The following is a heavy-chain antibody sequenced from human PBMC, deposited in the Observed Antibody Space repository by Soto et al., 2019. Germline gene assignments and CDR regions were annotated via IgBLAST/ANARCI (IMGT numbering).Heavy chain of an antibody. CDR1: GGTFSSYA. CDR2: IIPIFGTA. D-gene: IGHD6-13*01. Sequence: SVKVSCKASGGTFSSYAISWVRQAPGQGLEWMGGIIPIFGTANYAQKFQGRVTITADRSTSTAYMELSSLRSEDTAVYYCARAYPWGAAAGTGYYYYGMDVWGQGTTVTVSS. CDR3: ARAYPWGAAAGTGYYYYGMDV. J-gene: IGHJ6*02. V-gene: IGHV1-69*06.